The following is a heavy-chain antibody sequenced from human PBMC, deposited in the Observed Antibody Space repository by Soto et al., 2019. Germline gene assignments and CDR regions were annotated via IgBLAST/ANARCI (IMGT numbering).Heavy chain of an antibody. CDR1: GGSVSNSDYY. J-gene: IGHJ4*02. D-gene: IGHD2-8*01. CDR3: VSQRTSVLTQAYFDY. V-gene: IGHV4-39*01. CDR2: VYYRGRS. Sequence: SETLSLTCTVSGGSVSNSDYYWGWIRQSPGKGLEWIVSVYYRGRSYSNSSVKSRVTISVDTSKNQFSLTLNSVTASDTAVYFCVSQRTSVLTQAYFDYWGPGALVTVS.